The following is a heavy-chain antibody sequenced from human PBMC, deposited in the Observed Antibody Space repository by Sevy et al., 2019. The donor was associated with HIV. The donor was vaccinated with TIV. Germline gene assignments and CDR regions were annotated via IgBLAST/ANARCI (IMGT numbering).Heavy chain of an antibody. D-gene: IGHD3-10*01. CDR1: GFTFSSYS. CDR2: ISSSSSYI. J-gene: IGHJ6*02. CDR3: ARGEYYGSGSYYHYYYGMDV. V-gene: IGHV3-21*01. Sequence: GGSLRLSCAASGFTFSSYSMNWVRQAPGKGLEWVSSISSSSSYIYYADSVKGRFTISRDNAKNSLYLQRNSLRAEYTAVYYCARGEYYGSGSYYHYYYGMDVWGQGTTVTVSS.